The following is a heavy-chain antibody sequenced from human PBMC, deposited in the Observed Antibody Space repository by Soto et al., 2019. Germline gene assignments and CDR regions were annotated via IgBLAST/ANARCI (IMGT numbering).Heavy chain of an antibody. CDR2: IYYSGST. CDR3: ARTLRYYDFWSGSNWFDP. Sequence: SETLSLTCTVSGGSISSGGYYWSWIRQHPGKGLEWIEYIYYSGSTYYNPSLKSRVTISVDTSKNHFSLKLSSVTAADTAVYYCARTLRYYDFWSGSNWFDPWGQGTLVTVSS. D-gene: IGHD3-3*01. J-gene: IGHJ5*02. V-gene: IGHV4-31*03. CDR1: GGSISSGGYY.